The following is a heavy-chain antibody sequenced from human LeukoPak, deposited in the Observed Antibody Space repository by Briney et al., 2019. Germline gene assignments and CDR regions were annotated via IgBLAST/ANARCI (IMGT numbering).Heavy chain of an antibody. Sequence: GGSLRLSCAASGFIFSRYGMSWVRQAPGKGLEWVSAISGSGGTTYYADSVKGRFTISRDNSKNTLYLQINSLRSDDTAVYYCARDGPYYYDSSGYSYYYYYYMDVWGKGTTVTVSS. CDR3: ARDGPYYYDSSGYSYYYYYYMDV. CDR1: GFIFSRYG. J-gene: IGHJ6*03. V-gene: IGHV3-23*01. CDR2: ISGSGGTT. D-gene: IGHD3-22*01.